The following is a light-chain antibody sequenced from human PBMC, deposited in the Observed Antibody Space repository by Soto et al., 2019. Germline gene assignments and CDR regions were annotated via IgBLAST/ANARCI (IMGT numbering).Light chain of an antibody. V-gene: IGKV1-5*03. Sequence: DIQMTQSPSTLSASVGDRVTTTCRASQSISSWLAWYQQKPGKAPKLLIYKASSLESGVPSRFSGSGSGTELTLTISSLQPDDFATYYCQQYNSYSWTFGQGTEVEIK. J-gene: IGKJ1*01. CDR2: KAS. CDR3: QQYNSYSWT. CDR1: QSISSW.